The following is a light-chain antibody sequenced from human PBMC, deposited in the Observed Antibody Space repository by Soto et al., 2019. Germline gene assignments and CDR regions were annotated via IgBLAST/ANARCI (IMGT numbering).Light chain of an antibody. V-gene: IGKV3-20*01. CDR3: QQYGTSPHT. CDR1: QSVTTNY. J-gene: IGKJ2*01. CDR2: GAS. Sequence: EIVLTQSPGTLSFSPGERATPSGRASQSVTTNYLAWYQQKPGQVLRPPIYGASIRAAGVPDRLSGSGSGTDFTLTISRLEPEDYAVYYCQQYGTSPHTFGQGTKLEIK.